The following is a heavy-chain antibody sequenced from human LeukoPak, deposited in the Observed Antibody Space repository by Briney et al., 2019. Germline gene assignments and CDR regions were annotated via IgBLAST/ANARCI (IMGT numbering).Heavy chain of an antibody. CDR3: ARANYDFWSGYYRFDY. J-gene: IGHJ4*02. Sequence: PSETLSLTCTVSGGSISSYYWSWSRQPAGKGLEWIGRIYTSGSTNYNPSLKSRVTMSVDTSKNQFSLKLSSVTAADTAVYYCARANYDFWSGYYRFDYWGQGTLATVSS. CDR2: IYTSGST. CDR1: GGSISSYY. D-gene: IGHD3-3*01. V-gene: IGHV4-4*07.